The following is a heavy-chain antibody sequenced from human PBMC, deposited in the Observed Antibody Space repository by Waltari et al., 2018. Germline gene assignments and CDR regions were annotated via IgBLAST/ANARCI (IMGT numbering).Heavy chain of an antibody. V-gene: IGHV3-7*04. CDR3: ARDRGYDTFDY. D-gene: IGHD5-12*01. CDR2: IKEDGSTK. Sequence: EVQLVDSGGGLVQPGGSLRLSCVASGFTFSNYWMRWARQAPGKGLEAVANIKEDGSTKYYADSVKGRFTVSRDNAKNSLYLQMNGLRVDDTAVYYCARDRGYDTFDYWGLGTLVTVSS. J-gene: IGHJ4*01. CDR1: GFTFSNYW.